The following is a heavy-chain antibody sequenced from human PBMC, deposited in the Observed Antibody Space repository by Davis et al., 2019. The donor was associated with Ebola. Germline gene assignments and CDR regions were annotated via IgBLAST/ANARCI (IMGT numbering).Heavy chain of an antibody. CDR3: ARQRGLGLPFGAFGI. CDR2: IYPGDSDT. CDR1: GYSFTNMW. D-gene: IGHD1-26*01. V-gene: IGHV5-51*01. Sequence: GESLKISCKGSGYSFTNMWIGWVRQLPGKVLEWMGIIYPGDSDTTYSPSFQGQVTISADRSISTAYLHWSSLKASDTAMYYCARQRGLGLPFGAFGIWGEGTVVTVSS. J-gene: IGHJ3*02.